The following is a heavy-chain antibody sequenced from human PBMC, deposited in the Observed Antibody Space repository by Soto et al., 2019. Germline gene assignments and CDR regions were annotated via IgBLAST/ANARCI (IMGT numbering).Heavy chain of an antibody. CDR1: GFSFNNHG. Sequence: QVQLAESGGGVVQPGRSLRLSCAASGFSFNNHGMHWVRQAPGKGLEWVAVIWYDGSYKYYADSVKGRFTISRDNSKNTLYLQMISLRAEDTALYYCARQQMVSYYFDSWGQGTLVTVSA. J-gene: IGHJ4*02. D-gene: IGHD2-8*01. CDR3: ARQQMVSYYFDS. V-gene: IGHV3-33*01. CDR2: IWYDGSYK.